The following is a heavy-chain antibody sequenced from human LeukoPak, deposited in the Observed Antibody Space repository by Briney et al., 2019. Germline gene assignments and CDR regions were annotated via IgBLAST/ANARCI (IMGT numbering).Heavy chain of an antibody. D-gene: IGHD3-16*01. CDR1: GFTVSSNY. J-gene: IGHJ4*02. CDR2: IYSGGST. V-gene: IGHV3-53*01. CDR3: ARDAYTSYYFDY. Sequence: GGSLRLSCAASGFTVSSNYMSWVRQAPGKGLEWVSTIYSGGSTYYADSVKGRFTISRDNSKNTLYLQMNSLRAEDTAVYYCARDAYTSYYFDYWGQGTLVTVSS.